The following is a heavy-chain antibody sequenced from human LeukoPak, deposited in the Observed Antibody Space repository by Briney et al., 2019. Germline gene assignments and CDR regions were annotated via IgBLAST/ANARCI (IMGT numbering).Heavy chain of an antibody. CDR3: TTDLNPFYCGGDCSIDY. CDR1: GFTFGDYA. J-gene: IGHJ4*02. D-gene: IGHD2-21*01. CDR2: IRNKAYGGTT. Sequence: GGSLRLSCTASGFTFGDYAMSWVRQAPGQGLECVGFIRNKAYGGTTEYAASVKGRFTISRDDSKNTLYLQMNSLKTEDTAVYYCTTDLNPFYCGGDCSIDYWGQGTLVTVSS. V-gene: IGHV3-49*04.